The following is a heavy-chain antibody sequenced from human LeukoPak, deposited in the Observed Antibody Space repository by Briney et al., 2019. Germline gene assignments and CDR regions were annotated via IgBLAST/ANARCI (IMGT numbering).Heavy chain of an antibody. D-gene: IGHD3-22*01. J-gene: IGHJ4*02. CDR1: GGTFSSYA. V-gene: IGHV1-69*13. CDR3: ARGISYYYDSSGYYPFDY. CDR2: IIPIFGTA. Sequence: SVKVPCKASGGTFSSYAISWVRQAPGQGLEWMGGIIPIFGTANYAQKFQGRVTITADESTSTAYMELSSLRSEDTAVYYCARGISYYYDSSGYYPFDYWGQGTLVTVSS.